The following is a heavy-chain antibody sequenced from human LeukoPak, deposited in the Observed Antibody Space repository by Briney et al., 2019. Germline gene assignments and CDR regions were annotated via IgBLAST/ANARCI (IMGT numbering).Heavy chain of an antibody. CDR2: MNPNSGNT. J-gene: IGHJ6*02. D-gene: IGHD5-18*01. V-gene: IGHV1-8*01. CDR1: GYTFANYD. Sequence: ASVKVSCKASGYTFANYDINLVRQATGQGLEWMGWMNPNSGNTGYAQKFQGRVTMTRNTSISTAYMELSSLRSEDTAVYYCARSTAMSLAVYGMDVWGQGTTVTVSS. CDR3: ARSTAMSLAVYGMDV.